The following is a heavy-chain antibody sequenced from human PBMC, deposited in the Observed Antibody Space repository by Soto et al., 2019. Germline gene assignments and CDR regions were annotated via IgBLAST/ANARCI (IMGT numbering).Heavy chain of an antibody. CDR1: GGSFSGYY. CDR2: INHSGST. D-gene: IGHD3-3*01. V-gene: IGHV4-34*01. CDR3: ARNRRYDFFHDY. J-gene: IGHJ4*02. Sequence: GSLRLSCAVYGGSFSGYYWSWIRQPPGKGLEWIGEINHSGSTNYNPSLKSRVTISVDTSKNQFSLKLSSVTAADTAVYYCARNRRYDFFHDYWGQGTLVTVSS.